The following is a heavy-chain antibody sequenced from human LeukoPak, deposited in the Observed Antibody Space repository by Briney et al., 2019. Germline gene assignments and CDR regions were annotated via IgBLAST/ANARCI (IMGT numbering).Heavy chain of an antibody. CDR3: ASQSYSYGYGKKYYFDY. V-gene: IGHV1-69*04. CDR1: GGTFSSYA. CDR2: IIPILGIA. Sequence: SVKVSCKASGGTFSSYAIIWVRQAPGQGLEWMGRIIPILGIANYAQKFQGRVTITADKSTSTAYMGLSSLRSEDTAVYYCASQSYSYGYGKKYYFDYWGQGTLVTVSS. D-gene: IGHD5-18*01. J-gene: IGHJ4*02.